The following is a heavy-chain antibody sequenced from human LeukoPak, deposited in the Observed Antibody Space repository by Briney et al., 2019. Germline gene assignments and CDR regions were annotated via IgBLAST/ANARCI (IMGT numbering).Heavy chain of an antibody. J-gene: IGHJ4*02. V-gene: IGHV3-74*01. CDR2: ISSEGSSI. D-gene: IGHD3-10*01. CDR3: ASRSMVRGASFDY. CDR1: GFTFSSYW. Sequence: PGGSLRLSCAASGFTFSSYWMHWVRQAPGKGLVWVSRISSEGSSISYADSVKGRFTISRDNSKNTLYLQMNSLRAEDTAVYYCASRSMVRGASFDYWGQGTLVTVSS.